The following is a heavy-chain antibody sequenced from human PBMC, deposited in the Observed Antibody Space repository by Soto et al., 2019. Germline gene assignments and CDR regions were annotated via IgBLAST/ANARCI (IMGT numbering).Heavy chain of an antibody. J-gene: IGHJ5*02. CDR2: INHSGST. Sequence: QVQLQQWGAGLLKPSETLSLTCAVYGGSFSGYYWSWIRQPPGKGLEWIGEINHSGSTNYNPSLKRRVSISVDTSKSEFSLKLSSGTAADTAVYYCARSYYTIFGVVRRFNWFDPWGQGTLVTVSS. D-gene: IGHD3-3*01. V-gene: IGHV4-34*01. CDR1: GGSFSGYY. CDR3: ARSYYTIFGVVRRFNWFDP.